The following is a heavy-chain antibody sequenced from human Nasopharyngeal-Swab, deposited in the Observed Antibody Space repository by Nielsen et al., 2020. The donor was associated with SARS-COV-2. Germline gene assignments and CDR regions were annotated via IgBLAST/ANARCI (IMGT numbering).Heavy chain of an antibody. J-gene: IGHJ6*03. CDR3: ARALPGQYNMDV. CDR1: GFTFSSYA. CDR2: ISYDGSNK. D-gene: IGHD3-10*01. V-gene: IGHV3-30-3*01. Sequence: GGSLRLSCAASGFTFSSYAMHWVRQAPGKGLEWVAVISYDGSNKYYADSVKGRFTISRDNSKNTLYLQMNSLRAEDTAVYYCARALPGQYNMDVWGKGTTVTVSS.